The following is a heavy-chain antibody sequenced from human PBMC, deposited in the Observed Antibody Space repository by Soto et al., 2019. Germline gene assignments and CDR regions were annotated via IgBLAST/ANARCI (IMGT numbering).Heavy chain of an antibody. CDR3: AXHERYGSGSYYNAWFDP. V-gene: IGHV5-10-1*01. Sequence: PGESLKISCKGSGYSFTSYWISWVRQMPGKGLEWMGRIDPSDSYTNYSPSFQGHVTISADKSISTAYLQWSSLKASDTAMYYCAXHERYGSGSYYNAWFDPWGQGTLVTVSS. CDR2: IDPSDSYT. J-gene: IGHJ5*02. D-gene: IGHD3-10*01. CDR1: GYSFTSYW.